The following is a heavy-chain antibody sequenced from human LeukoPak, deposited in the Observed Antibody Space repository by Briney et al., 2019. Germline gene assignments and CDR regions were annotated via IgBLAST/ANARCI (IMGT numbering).Heavy chain of an antibody. CDR2: INYSGST. CDR1: GGAISSYY. Sequence: SETLSLTCTVSGGAISSYYWSWIRQPPGKGLEWIGYINYSGSTNYNPSLKSRVTISVDTSKNQFSLKLSSMTAADTAVYYCARGSGYGGFDYWGQGTLVTVSS. V-gene: IGHV4-59*01. J-gene: IGHJ4*02. CDR3: ARGSGYGGFDY. D-gene: IGHD5-12*01.